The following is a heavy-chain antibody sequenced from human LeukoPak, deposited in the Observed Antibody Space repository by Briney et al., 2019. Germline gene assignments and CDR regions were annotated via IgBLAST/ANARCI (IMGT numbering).Heavy chain of an antibody. V-gene: IGHV3-30-3*01. CDR1: GFTFSSYA. D-gene: IGHD1-1*01. CDR2: ISYDGSNK. J-gene: IGHJ6*02. Sequence: PGGSLRLSCAASGFTFSSYAMHWVRQAPGKGLECVAVISYDGSNKYYADSVKGRFTISRDNSKNTLYLQMNSLRAEDTAVYYCARYDARYGMDVWGQGTTVTVSS. CDR3: ARYDARYGMDV.